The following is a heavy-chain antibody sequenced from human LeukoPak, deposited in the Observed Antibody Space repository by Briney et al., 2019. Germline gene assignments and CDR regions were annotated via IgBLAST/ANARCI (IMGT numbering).Heavy chain of an antibody. Sequence: GRTLRLSCAASGFTFSDYYMSWIRVAPVPGLDRESYISSSGSTIYYADSVMGRFTVARDNANNPMYLQMNTLRAEDTAVYHCARDLKRNAGGDYWGQGTLVTVSS. J-gene: IGHJ4*02. V-gene: IGHV3-11*01. CDR1: GFTFSDYY. CDR3: ARDLKRNAGGDY. D-gene: IGHD3-10*01. CDR2: ISSSGSTI.